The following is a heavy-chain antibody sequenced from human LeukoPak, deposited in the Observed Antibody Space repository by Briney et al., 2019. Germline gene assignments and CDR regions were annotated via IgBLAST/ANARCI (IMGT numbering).Heavy chain of an antibody. CDR2: IYPGDSDT. J-gene: IGHJ3*02. Sequence: ESLKISCKGSGYSFTSYWIGWVRQMPGKGLEWMGIIYPGDSDTRYSPSFQGQVTISADKSISTAYLQWSSLKASDTAMYYCARSEAGAYYYDSSGYDAFDIWGQGTMVTVSS. CDR1: GYSFTSYW. CDR3: ARSEAGAYYYDSSGYDAFDI. V-gene: IGHV5-51*01. D-gene: IGHD3-22*01.